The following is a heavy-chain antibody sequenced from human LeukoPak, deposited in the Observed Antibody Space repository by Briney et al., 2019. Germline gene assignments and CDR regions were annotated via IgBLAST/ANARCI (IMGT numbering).Heavy chain of an antibody. V-gene: IGHV3-30-3*01. D-gene: IGHD2-2*01. CDR2: ISYDGSNK. CDR3: ARDLCVVPAATAVDY. J-gene: IGHJ4*02. CDR1: GFTFSSYA. Sequence: GRSLRLSCAASGFTFSSYAMHWVRQAPGKGLEWVAVISYDGSNKYYADSVKGRFTISRDNSKNTLYLQMNSLRAEDTAVYYCARDLCVVPAATAVDYWGQGTLVTVSS.